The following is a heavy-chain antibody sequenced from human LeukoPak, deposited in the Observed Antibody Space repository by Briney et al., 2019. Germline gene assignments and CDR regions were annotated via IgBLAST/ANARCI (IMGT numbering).Heavy chain of an antibody. CDR1: GFTFSSYG. CDR2: ISYDGSNK. D-gene: IGHD6-13*01. CDR3: AKTANYYSSSWYPREDNWFDP. Sequence: PGRSLRLSCAASGFTFSSYGMHWVRQAPGKGLEWVAVISYDGSNKYYADSVKGRFTISRDNSKNTLYLQMNSLRAEDTAVYYCAKTANYYSSSWYPREDNWFDPWGQGTLVTVSS. V-gene: IGHV3-30*18. J-gene: IGHJ5*02.